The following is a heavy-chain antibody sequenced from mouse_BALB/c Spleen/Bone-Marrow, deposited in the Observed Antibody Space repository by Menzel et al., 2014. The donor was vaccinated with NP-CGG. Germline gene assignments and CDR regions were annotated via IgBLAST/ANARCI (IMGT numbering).Heavy chain of an antibody. V-gene: IGHV1-18*01. J-gene: IGHJ4*01. CDR3: ARKDYGYNYVMDY. Sequence: VQLQQSGPELVKPGASVKISCKTSGYTFTEYTMHWVKQSHGKSLEWIGGVNPNNGGTIYNQKFKGKATLTVDKSSSTAYMELRSLTSEDSAVYYCARKDYGYNYVMDYWGQGTSVTVSS. CDR2: VNPNNGGT. CDR1: GYTFTEYT. D-gene: IGHD1-2*01.